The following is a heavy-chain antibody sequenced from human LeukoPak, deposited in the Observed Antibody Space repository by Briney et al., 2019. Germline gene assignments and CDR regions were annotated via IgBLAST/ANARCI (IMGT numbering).Heavy chain of an antibody. J-gene: IGHJ4*02. CDR3: ARGKSSGAPGGY. D-gene: IGHD3-22*01. CDR1: GFTFNNYC. CDR2: IKQDGSET. Sequence: PGGSLRLSCAASGFTFNNYCMSWVRQSPGKGLEWVANIKQDGSETYYVDSVKGRSTISRDNAKSSLYLQMNSLRTEDTAVYFCARGKSSGAPGGYWGQGTLVTVSS. V-gene: IGHV3-7*03.